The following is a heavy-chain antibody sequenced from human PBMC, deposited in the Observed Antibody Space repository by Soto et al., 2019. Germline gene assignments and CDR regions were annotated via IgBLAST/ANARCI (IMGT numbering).Heavy chain of an antibody. CDR3: ATRPFYMERVDY. CDR2: ISGSGGST. CDR1: GFTFSSYA. Sequence: EVQLLESGGGLVQPGGSLRLSCAASGFTFSSYAMSWVRQAPGKGLEWVSAISGSGGSTYYADSVKGRFTISRDNSKNTLYLQMNSLRAEDTAVYYCATRPFYMERVDYWGQGTLVTVSS. J-gene: IGHJ4*02. D-gene: IGHD1-1*01. V-gene: IGHV3-23*01.